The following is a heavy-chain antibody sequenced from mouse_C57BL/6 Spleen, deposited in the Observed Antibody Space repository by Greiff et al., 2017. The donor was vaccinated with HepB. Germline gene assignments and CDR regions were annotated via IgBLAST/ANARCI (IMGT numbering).Heavy chain of an antibody. CDR1: GYSITSGYY. Sequence: EVKLVESGPGLVKPSQSLSLTCSVTGYSITSGYYWNWIRQFPGNKLEWMGYISYDGSNNYNPSLKNRISITRDTSKNQFFLKLNSVTTEDTATYYCARENYGTRYFDYWGQGTTLTVSS. CDR3: ARENYGTRYFDY. CDR2: ISYDGSN. V-gene: IGHV3-6*01. D-gene: IGHD1-1*01. J-gene: IGHJ2*01.